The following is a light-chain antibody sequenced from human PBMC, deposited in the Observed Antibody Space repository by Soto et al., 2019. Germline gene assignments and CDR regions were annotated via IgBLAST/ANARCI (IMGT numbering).Light chain of an antibody. CDR1: QSVSSY. J-gene: IGKJ4*02. CDR2: DAS. CDR3: QQRSNWPST. V-gene: IGKV3-11*01. Sequence: EIVLTQSPATLSLSPGDRATLSCRASQSVSSYLAWYQQKPGQAPRLLIYDASNRATGIPARFSGSGSGTDFTLTITSLEPKDFAVYYCQQRSNWPSTCGGGTKVEI.